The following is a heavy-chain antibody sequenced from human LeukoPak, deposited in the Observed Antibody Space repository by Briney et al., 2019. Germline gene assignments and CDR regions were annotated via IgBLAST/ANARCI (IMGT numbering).Heavy chain of an antibody. J-gene: IGHJ4*02. V-gene: IGHV5-10-1*01. D-gene: IGHD3-22*01. Sequence: GSLKISFKGSGYSFTIYWISWGRQRPGKGLEWMGRIDPSDSYTNYNPSFQGHVTISADKSISTAYLQWSSLKASDTAMYYCARHGPITMIVNWGQGTLVTVSS. CDR1: GYSFTIYW. CDR2: IDPSDSYT. CDR3: ARHGPITMIVN.